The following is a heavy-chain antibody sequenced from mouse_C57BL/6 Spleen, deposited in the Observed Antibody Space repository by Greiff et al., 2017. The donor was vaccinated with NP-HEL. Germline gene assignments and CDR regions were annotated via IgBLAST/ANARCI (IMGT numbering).Heavy chain of an antibody. CDR3: ARSEGILLRSYAMDY. CDR2: INPNNGGT. V-gene: IGHV1-18*01. J-gene: IGHJ4*01. D-gene: IGHD1-1*01. Sequence: EVQLQQSGPELVKPGASVKIPCKASGYTFTDYNMDWVKQSHGKSLEWIGDINPNNGGTIYNQKFKGKATLTVDKSSSTAYMELRSLTSEDTAVYYCARSEGILLRSYAMDYWGHRTSVTVSS. CDR1: GYTFTDYN.